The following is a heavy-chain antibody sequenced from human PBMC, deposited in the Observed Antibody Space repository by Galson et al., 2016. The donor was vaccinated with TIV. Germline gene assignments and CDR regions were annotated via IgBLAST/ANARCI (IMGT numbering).Heavy chain of an antibody. CDR3: ARVGGRTLTRSTYYDC. J-gene: IGHJ4*02. CDR2: IDPNSGDT. D-gene: IGHD1-26*01. CDR1: GYTFTSYR. V-gene: IGHV1-2*02. Sequence: SVKVSCKASGYTFTSYRIHWIRQAPRQGLEWLGGIDPNSGDTNFGQNFEGRTTMTRDRSVRAVYLDLNRLELDDTAVYYCARVGGRTLTRSTYYDCWGRGSLVTVSS.